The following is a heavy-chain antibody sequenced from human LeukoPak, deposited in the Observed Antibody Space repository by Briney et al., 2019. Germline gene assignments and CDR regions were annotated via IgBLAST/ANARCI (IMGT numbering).Heavy chain of an antibody. J-gene: IGHJ4*02. CDR3: AKIYGDYEVGIDY. CDR1: GFTFSSYG. CDR2: ISGSGGST. Sequence: GGSLRLSCAASGFTFSSYGMSWVRQAPGKGLEWVSAISGSGGSTYYADSVKGRFTISRDNSKNTLYLQMNSLRAEDTAVYYCAKIYGDYEVGIDYWGQGTLVTVSS. D-gene: IGHD4-17*01. V-gene: IGHV3-23*01.